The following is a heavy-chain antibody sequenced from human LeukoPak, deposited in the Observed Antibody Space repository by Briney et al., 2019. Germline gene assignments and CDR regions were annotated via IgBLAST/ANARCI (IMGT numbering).Heavy chain of an antibody. CDR2: INQDGSEK. V-gene: IGHV3-7*01. J-gene: IGHJ5*02. D-gene: IGHD2-2*01. CDR3: ARGCSSTSCSGWFDP. Sequence: GGSLRLSCAASGFTFSGYWMTWVRQAPGKGLEWVANINQDGSEKYSVDSVKGRFTISRDNARNSLYLQMNSLRVEDTAVYYCARGCSSTSCSGWFDPWGQGTLATVSS. CDR1: GFTFSGYW.